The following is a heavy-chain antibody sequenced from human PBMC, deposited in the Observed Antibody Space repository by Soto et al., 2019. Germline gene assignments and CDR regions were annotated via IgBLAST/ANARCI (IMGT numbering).Heavy chain of an antibody. CDR2: TYYRSKWHN. J-gene: IGHJ6*02. CDR1: GDSVSSNSAA. V-gene: IGHV6-1*01. CDR3: ARDHLVFGYDFSYGMDV. Sequence: SQTLSLTCAISGDSVSSNSAAWNWIRQSPSRGLEWLGRTYYRSKWHNDYAVSVKSRITINPDTSKNQFSLQLNSVTPEDTAVYYCARDHLVFGYDFSYGMDVWGQGTTVTVSS. D-gene: IGHD3-3*01.